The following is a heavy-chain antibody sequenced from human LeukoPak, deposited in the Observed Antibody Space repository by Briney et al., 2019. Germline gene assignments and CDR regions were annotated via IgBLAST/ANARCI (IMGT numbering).Heavy chain of an antibody. CDR1: GFTVSSNY. J-gene: IGHJ6*02. V-gene: IGHV3-53*01. CDR3: ARQPRYYYGMDV. Sequence: GGSLRLSCAASGFTVSSNYMSWVRQAPGKGLEWVSVIYSGGSTYYADSVKGRFTISRDNSKNTLYLQMNSLRAEDTAVYYCARQPRYYYGMDVWGQGTTVTVSS. CDR2: IYSGGST.